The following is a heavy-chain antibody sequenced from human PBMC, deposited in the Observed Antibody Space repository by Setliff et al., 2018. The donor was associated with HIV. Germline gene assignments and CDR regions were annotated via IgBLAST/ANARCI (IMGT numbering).Heavy chain of an antibody. D-gene: IGHD3-22*01. Sequence: SETLSLTCTVSGDSSGINYWAWIRQPPGKGLEWIGSVSYAGTTYYNPSLEGRVSMSFDSSKNQFSLRLTSVTAADTAVYFCARDPHYFDTSGHYSWFYFDYWGQGTRVTVS. J-gene: IGHJ4*02. CDR3: ARDPHYFDTSGHYSWFYFDY. V-gene: IGHV4-39*07. CDR1: GDSSGINY. CDR2: VSYAGTT.